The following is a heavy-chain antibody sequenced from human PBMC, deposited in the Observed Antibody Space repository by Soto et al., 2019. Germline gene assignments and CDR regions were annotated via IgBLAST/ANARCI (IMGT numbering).Heavy chain of an antibody. D-gene: IGHD2-2*01. J-gene: IGHJ4*02. CDR1: GFTFSSYA. Sequence: GESLKISCAASGFTFSSYAMSWVRQAPGKGLEWVSAISGSGGSTYYADSVKGRFTISRDNSKNTLYLQMNSLRAEDTAVYYCAKDFFEVVVPAAIDYWGQGTLVTVSS. V-gene: IGHV3-23*01. CDR2: ISGSGGST. CDR3: AKDFFEVVVPAAIDY.